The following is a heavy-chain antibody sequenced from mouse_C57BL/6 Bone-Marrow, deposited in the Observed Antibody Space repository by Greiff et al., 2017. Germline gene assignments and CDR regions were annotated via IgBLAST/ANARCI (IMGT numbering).Heavy chain of an antibody. V-gene: IGHV1-69*01. J-gene: IGHJ4*01. Sequence: QVQLKQPGAELVMPGASVKLSCKASGYTFTSYWMHWVKQRPGQGLEWIGEIDPSDSYNNYNQKFKGKSTLTVDKSSSTAYMQLSSMTSEDSAVYYCARYLPSDYGSSYAMDYWGQGTSVTVSS. D-gene: IGHD1-1*01. CDR3: ARYLPSDYGSSYAMDY. CDR1: GYTFTSYW. CDR2: IDPSDSYN.